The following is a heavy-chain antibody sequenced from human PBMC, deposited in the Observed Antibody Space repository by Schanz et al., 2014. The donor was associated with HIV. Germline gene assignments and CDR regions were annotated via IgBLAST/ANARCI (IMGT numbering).Heavy chain of an antibody. CDR3: AKSPIFGDVIFYGMDV. CDR1: GGTFSSYA. J-gene: IGHJ6*02. D-gene: IGHD3-3*02. Sequence: QVQLVQSGAAVKKPGSSVKVSCKASGGTFSSYAISWVRQAPGQGLEWMGGITPIFGTANYAQKFQGRVTITADKSTSTAYMELSSLRSDDTAVYYCAKSPIFGDVIFYGMDVWGQGTTVTVSS. CDR2: ITPIFGTA. V-gene: IGHV1-69*06.